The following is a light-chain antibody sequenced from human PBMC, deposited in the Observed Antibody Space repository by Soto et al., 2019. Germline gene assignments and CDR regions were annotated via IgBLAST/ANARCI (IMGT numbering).Light chain of an antibody. CDR3: QQSLGIPYT. CDR2: AAS. Sequence: DIQMTQAPSALSASVGDRVTITCRASQTIRTYLHWSQQKPGKGPKLLIYAASTLQSGVPSRFSGSGSGTDFTITSSSLQPEALETYYCQQSLGIPYTFGQGTMMEI. J-gene: IGKJ2*01. CDR1: QTIRTY. V-gene: IGKV1-39*01.